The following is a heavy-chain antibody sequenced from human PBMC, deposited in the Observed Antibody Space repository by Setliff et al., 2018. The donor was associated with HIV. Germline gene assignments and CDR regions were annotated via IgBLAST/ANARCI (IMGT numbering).Heavy chain of an antibody. D-gene: IGHD4-4*01. CDR2: VYYTGKT. Sequence: SETLSLTCSVSGGSLISGGHYWSWIRQHPGKGLEWIGYVYYTGKTYYNPSLESRISMSVGTSKNQFSLKLTSVTAADTAIYYCARDLTSNSNCFEPWGQGTQVTVSS. V-gene: IGHV4-31*03. CDR1: GGSLISGGHY. CDR3: ARDLTSNSNCFEP. J-gene: IGHJ5*02.